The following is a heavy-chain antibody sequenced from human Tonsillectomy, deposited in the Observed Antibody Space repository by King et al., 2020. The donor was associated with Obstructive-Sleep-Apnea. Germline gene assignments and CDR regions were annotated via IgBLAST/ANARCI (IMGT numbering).Heavy chain of an antibody. CDR3: ARGPSPDYYGSGIDY. J-gene: IGHJ4*02. CDR2: IDWDDDK. CDR1: GFSLSTRGMC. V-gene: IGHV2-70*15. D-gene: IGHD3-10*01. Sequence: QVTLKESGPALVKPTQTLTLTCTFSGFSLSTRGMCVSWIRQPPGKALEWLARIDWDDDKYYSTSLKTRLTISKDTSRNQVVLTMTNMDPVDTATYYCARGPSPDYYGSGIDYWGQGTLVTVSS.